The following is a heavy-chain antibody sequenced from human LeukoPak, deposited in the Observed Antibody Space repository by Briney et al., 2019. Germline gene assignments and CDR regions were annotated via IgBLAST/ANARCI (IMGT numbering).Heavy chain of an antibody. Sequence: GGALRLSCAASGFTFSSYWMHWVRQAPGKGLVWVSRINSDGSSTSYADSVKGRFTISRDDAKNTLYLQMNSLRAEDTAVYYRARARFGYFDYRGQGTLVTVSS. CDR2: INSDGSST. D-gene: IGHD3-16*01. J-gene: IGHJ4*02. CDR1: GFTFSSYW. V-gene: IGHV3-74*01. CDR3: ARARFGYFDY.